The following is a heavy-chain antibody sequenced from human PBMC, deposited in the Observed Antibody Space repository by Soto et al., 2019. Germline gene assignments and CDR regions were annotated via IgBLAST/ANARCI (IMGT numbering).Heavy chain of an antibody. D-gene: IGHD4-17*01. CDR3: ARVGMTTVTIDY. Sequence: SETLSLTCTVSGGSISSGGYYWSWIRQHPGKGLEWIGYIYYSGSTYYNPSLKSRVTISVDTSKNQFSLKLSSVTAADTDVYYGARVGMTTVTIDYWGQGNLVTVS. CDR2: IYYSGST. CDR1: GGSISSGGYY. V-gene: IGHV4-31*03. J-gene: IGHJ4*02.